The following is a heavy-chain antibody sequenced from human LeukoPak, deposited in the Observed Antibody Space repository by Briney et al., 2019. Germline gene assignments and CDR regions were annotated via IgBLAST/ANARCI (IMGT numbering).Heavy chain of an antibody. CDR3: ARGNSNGFDI. Sequence: GGSLRLSCAASGFTFCNYGMDWVRQAPGKGLEWVTFIRYDGTAQYYADSVKGRFTISRDNSKNTLYLQVNSVRAEDTAVYYCARGNSNGFDIWGQGTMVTVSS. CDR2: IRYDGTAQ. V-gene: IGHV3-30*02. J-gene: IGHJ3*02. CDR1: GFTFCNYG. D-gene: IGHD1-7*01.